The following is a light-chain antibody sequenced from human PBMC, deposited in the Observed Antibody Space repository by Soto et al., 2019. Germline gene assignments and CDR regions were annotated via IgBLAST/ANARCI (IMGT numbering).Light chain of an antibody. CDR3: QQYTGPPTT. CDR1: HNIRNL. Sequence: TQSPSTLSAAVGDIVAITCRASHNIRNLLAWCQQRPGQAPRLLIYGASTRATGIPDRFSGSGSGTDFTLTITRLEPEDSAVYFCQQYTGPPTTFGQGTRLEI. V-gene: IGKV3-20*01. CDR2: GAS. J-gene: IGKJ5*01.